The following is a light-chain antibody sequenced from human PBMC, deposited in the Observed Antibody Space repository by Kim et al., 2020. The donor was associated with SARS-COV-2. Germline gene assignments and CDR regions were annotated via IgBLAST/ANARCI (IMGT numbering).Light chain of an antibody. V-gene: IGKV2D-29*01. CDR2: EVS. Sequence: QPACISCKSSQSLRHSEGKISLYWYLKKPGQPPQLLIYEVSKRFSGVPERFSGSGSGTDFTLKISRVEGEDVGLYYCMQGLQRLYSFGQGTKLEI. CDR3: MQGLQRLYS. CDR1: QSLRHSEGKIS. J-gene: IGKJ2*03.